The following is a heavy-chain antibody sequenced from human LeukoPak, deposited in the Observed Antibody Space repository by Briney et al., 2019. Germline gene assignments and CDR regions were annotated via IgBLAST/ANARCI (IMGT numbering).Heavy chain of an antibody. CDR3: VRDHQRALDY. CDR2: ISGSDDNI. CDR1: GFTFSSYA. Sequence: PGGSLRLSCAASGFTFSSYAMNWVRQAPGKGLEWLSYISGSDDNIHYTDSVKGRFTISRDNVKNSLYLQMNSLRAEHTAMYYCVRDHQRALDYWGHGALVTVSS. J-gene: IGHJ4*01. V-gene: IGHV3-48*01.